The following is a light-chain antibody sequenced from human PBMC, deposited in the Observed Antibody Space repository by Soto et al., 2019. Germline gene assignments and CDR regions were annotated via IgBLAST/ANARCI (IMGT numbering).Light chain of an antibody. CDR2: GAS. CDR1: QSININ. CDR3: PQYDNWPIT. Sequence: EIGMTQSPATLSVSPGERATLSCRASQSININLAWYQQKPGQAPRLLIYGASTRATGLPARFSGSGSGTEFTLIIRSLQSEDSAVYYCPQYDNWPITFGQGTRLEIK. J-gene: IGKJ5*01. V-gene: IGKV3-15*01.